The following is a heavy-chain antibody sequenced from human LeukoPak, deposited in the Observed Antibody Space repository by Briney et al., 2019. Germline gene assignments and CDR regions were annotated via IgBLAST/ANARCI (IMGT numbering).Heavy chain of an antibody. J-gene: IGHJ4*02. CDR1: GFTFSSYA. D-gene: IGHD3-3*01. V-gene: IGHV3-23*01. Sequence: GGSLRLSCAASGFTFSSYAMSWVRQAPGKGLEWVSAISGSGGSTYYADSVKGRFTISRDNSKNTLYLQMDSLRAEDTAVYYCATEADFCSGYSYHYWGQGTLVTAPS. CDR2: ISGSGGST. CDR3: ATEADFCSGYSYHY.